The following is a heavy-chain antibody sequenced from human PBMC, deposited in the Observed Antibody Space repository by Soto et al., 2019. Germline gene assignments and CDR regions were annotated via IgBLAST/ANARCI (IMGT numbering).Heavy chain of an antibody. CDR1: GFSLSTGGVG. D-gene: IGHD2-21*02. CDR2: IYWDNDK. J-gene: IGHJ6*02. Sequence: QITLKESGPTLVKPTQTLTLTCTFSGFSLSTGGVGVGWIRQPPGKALEWLALIYWDNDKRYSPSLKSRLTVTQDTSKNQVALTMTNMAPVDTATSYCVQSRCGGDCLRSYSSHYYYGMDVWGQGTTVTVFS. CDR3: VQSRCGGDCLRSYSSHYYYGMDV. V-gene: IGHV2-5*02.